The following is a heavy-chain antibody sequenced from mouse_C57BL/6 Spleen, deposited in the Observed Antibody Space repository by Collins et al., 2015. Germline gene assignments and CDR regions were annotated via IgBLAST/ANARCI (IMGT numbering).Heavy chain of an antibody. J-gene: IGHJ2*01. CDR3: ARWVMGY. CDR1: GYTFTTYG. V-gene: IGHV9-3*01. Sequence: QIQLVQSGPELKKPGETVKISCKASGYTFTTYGMGWVKQAPGKGLKWMGWINTYSGVPTYADDFKGRFAFSLETSASTAYLQINNLKNEDTATYFCARWVMGYWGQGTTLTVSS. CDR2: INTYSGVP. D-gene: IGHD2-3*01.